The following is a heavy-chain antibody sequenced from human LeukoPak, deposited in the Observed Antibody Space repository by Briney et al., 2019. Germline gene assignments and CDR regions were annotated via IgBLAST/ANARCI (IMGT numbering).Heavy chain of an antibody. D-gene: IGHD2-21*01. CDR2: IIPIFGTA. Sequence: SVKVSCKASGGTFSSYAISWVRQAPGQGLEWMGGIIPIFGTANCAQKFQGRVTMTEDTSTDTAYMELSSLRSEDTAVYYCARWYSLWSAFDIWGQGTMVTVSS. CDR1: GGTFSSYA. CDR3: ARWYSLWSAFDI. V-gene: IGHV1-69*06. J-gene: IGHJ3*02.